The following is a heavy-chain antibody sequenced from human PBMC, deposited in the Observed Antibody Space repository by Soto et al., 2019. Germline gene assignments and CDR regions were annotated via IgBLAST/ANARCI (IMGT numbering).Heavy chain of an antibody. V-gene: IGHV1-8*01. CDR2: MNPNSGNT. D-gene: IGHD3-3*01. CDR1: GYTFTSYD. CDR3: ARASDITIFGVVIISDLDYYYYMDV. Sequence: ASVKGSCKASGYTFTSYDINWVRQATGQGLEWMGWMNPNSGNTGYVQKFQGRVTMTRNTSISTAYMELSSLRSEDTAVYYCARASDITIFGVVIISDLDYYYYMDVWGKGTTVTVSS. J-gene: IGHJ6*03.